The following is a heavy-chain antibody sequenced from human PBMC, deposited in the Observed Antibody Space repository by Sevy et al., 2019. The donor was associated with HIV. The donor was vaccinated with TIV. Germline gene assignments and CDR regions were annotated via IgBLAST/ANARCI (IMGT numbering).Heavy chain of an antibody. CDR2: ISSGNSYI. CDR3: ARGSGAVVAGNYFDH. J-gene: IGHJ4*02. Sequence: GGSLRLSCGASGFTFSRYSMNWVRQAPGKGLEWVSSISSGNSYIYYADSVKGRFTISRDNAKNSLYLHMNSLRAEDTAVYYCARGSGAVVAGNYFDHWGQGILVTVSS. CDR1: GFTFSRYS. D-gene: IGHD6-19*01. V-gene: IGHV3-21*01.